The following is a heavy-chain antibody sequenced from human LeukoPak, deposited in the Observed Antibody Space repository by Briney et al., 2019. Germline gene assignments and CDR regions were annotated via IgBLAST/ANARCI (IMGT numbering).Heavy chain of an antibody. Sequence: SETLSLTCTVSGGSISSYYWSWIRQPAGKGLEWIGRIYTSGSTNYNPSLKSRATMSVDTSKNQSSLKLSSVTAADTAVYYCASVPRYCSGGSCYSGNYFDYWGQGTLVTVSS. CDR1: GGSISSYY. CDR2: IYTSGST. V-gene: IGHV4-4*07. D-gene: IGHD2-15*01. CDR3: ASVPRYCSGGSCYSGNYFDY. J-gene: IGHJ4*02.